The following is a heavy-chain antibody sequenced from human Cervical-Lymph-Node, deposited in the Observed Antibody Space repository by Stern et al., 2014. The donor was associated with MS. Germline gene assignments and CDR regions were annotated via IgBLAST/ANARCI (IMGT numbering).Heavy chain of an antibody. J-gene: IGHJ4*02. Sequence: QITLKESGPTLVKPTQTLTLTCTFSGFSLINVGVGVGWIRQPPGKALEWLALIYWDDDKRYSPSLSKRLTITKDTSKNHVDLTMTNMEPVDTGTYYCVHSPITGNGLNFDYWGQGTLVTVSS. CDR2: IYWDDDK. CDR1: GFSLINVGVG. V-gene: IGHV2-5*02. D-gene: IGHD1-20*01. CDR3: VHSPITGNGLNFDY.